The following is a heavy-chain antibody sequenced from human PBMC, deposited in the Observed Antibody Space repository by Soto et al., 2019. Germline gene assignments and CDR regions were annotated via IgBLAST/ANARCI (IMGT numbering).Heavy chain of an antibody. CDR3: ARAPTYYYGSGSYYKPHSYYYGMDV. Sequence: GASVKVSCKASGYTFTSYAMHWVRQAPGQRLEWMGWINAGNGNTKYSQKFQGRVTITRDTSASTAYMELSSLRSEDTAVYYCARAPTYYYGSGSYYKPHSYYYGMDVWGQGTTVTVSS. D-gene: IGHD3-10*01. V-gene: IGHV1-3*01. CDR1: GYTFTSYA. J-gene: IGHJ6*02. CDR2: INAGNGNT.